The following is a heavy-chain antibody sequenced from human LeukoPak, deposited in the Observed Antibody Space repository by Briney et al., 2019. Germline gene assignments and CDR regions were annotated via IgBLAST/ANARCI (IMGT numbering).Heavy chain of an antibody. CDR2: INPNSGGT. CDR3: ARAKTTSGSYPNY. Sequence: ASVNVSYKASGYTFTGYYMHWVRQAPGQGLEWMGWINPNSGGTNYAQKFQGRVTMTRDTSISTAYMELSRLRSDVTAVYYCARAKTTSGSYPNYWGQGTLVTVSS. D-gene: IGHD1-26*01. CDR1: GYTFTGYY. V-gene: IGHV1-2*02. J-gene: IGHJ4*02.